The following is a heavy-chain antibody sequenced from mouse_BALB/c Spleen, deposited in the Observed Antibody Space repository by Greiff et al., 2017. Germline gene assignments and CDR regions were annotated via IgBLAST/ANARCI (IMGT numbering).Heavy chain of an antibody. CDR2: ISSGSSTI. D-gene: IGHD2-10*02. CDR3: ARVWSYYYAMDY. Sequence: VMLVESGGGLVQPGGSRKLSCAASGFTFSSFGMHWVRQAPEKGLEWVAYISSGSSTIYYADTVKGRFTISRDNPKNTLFLQMTSLRSEDTAMYYCARVWSYYYAMDYWGQGTSVTVSS. CDR1: GFTFSSFG. V-gene: IGHV5-17*02. J-gene: IGHJ4*01.